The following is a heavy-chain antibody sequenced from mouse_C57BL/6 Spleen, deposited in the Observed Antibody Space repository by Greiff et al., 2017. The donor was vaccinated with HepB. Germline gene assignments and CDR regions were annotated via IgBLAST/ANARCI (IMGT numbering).Heavy chain of an antibody. J-gene: IGHJ2*01. Sequence: VQLKQSGAELVRPGASVKLSCTASGFNIKDDYMHWVKQRPEQGLEWIGWIDPENGDTEYASTVQGTATITADTSSNTAYLQLSSLTSEDTADYYCTTELGYWGQGTTLTVSA. CDR2: IDPENGDT. CDR1: GFNIKDDY. CDR3: TTELGY. D-gene: IGHD4-1*01. V-gene: IGHV14-4*01.